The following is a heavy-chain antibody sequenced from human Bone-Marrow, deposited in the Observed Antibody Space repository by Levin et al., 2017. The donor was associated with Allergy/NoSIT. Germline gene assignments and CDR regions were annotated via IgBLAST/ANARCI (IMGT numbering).Heavy chain of an antibody. J-gene: IGHJ3*02. CDR3: ATQHPGSGWYLGDAFDI. CDR2: IRASGDNT. V-gene: IGHV3-23*01. CDR1: GFTFSNYA. D-gene: IGHD6-13*01. Sequence: PGESLKISCAASGFTFSNYAMNWVRQAPGKGLEWVSVIRASGDNTYYADSVKGRFTLSRDNSKNTLFLQMNSLRVEDTAVYYCATQHPGSGWYLGDAFDIWGQGTMVTVSS.